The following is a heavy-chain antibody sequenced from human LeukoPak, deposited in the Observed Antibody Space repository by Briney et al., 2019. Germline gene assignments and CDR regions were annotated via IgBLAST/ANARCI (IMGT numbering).Heavy chain of an antibody. V-gene: IGHV3-23*01. CDR3: ARDLVRGRDIVVVPAANSFDY. J-gene: IGHJ4*02. CDR1: GFTFSSYA. CDR2: ISGSGGST. Sequence: AGGSLRLSCAASGFTFSSYAMSWVRQAPGKGLEWVSAISGSGGSTYYADSVKGRFTISRDNSKNTLYLQMNSLRAEDTAVYYCARDLVRGRDIVVVPAANSFDYWGQGTLVTVSS. D-gene: IGHD2-2*01.